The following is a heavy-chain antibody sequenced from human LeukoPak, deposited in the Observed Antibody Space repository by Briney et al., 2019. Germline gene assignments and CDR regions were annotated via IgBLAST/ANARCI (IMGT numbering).Heavy chain of an antibody. CDR2: IYYSGST. V-gene: IGHV4-39*07. D-gene: IGHD5-12*01. J-gene: IGHJ4*02. Sequence: LETLSLTCTVSGGSISSSSYYWGWIRQPPGKGLEWIGSIYYSGSTYYNPSLKSRVTISVDTSKNQFSLKLSSVTAADTAVYYCARAIDTDIAIGAPLGPYDYWGQGTLVTVSS. CDR1: GGSISSSSYY. CDR3: ARAIDTDIAIGAPLGPYDY.